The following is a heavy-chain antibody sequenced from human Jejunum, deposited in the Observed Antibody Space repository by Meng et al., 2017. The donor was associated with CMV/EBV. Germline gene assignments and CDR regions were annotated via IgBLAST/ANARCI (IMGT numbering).Heavy chain of an antibody. CDR2: IYPDDSQS. CDR3: ARYGGPTLARNWFDL. J-gene: IGHJ5*02. V-gene: IGHV5-51*01. D-gene: IGHD2/OR15-2a*01. Sequence: YSFSGYWIVWVRQMPGKGLEWMGIIYPDDSQSKYSPSFQGQVTMSVDKSINTAFLQWSGLKASDSGMYFCARYGGPTLARNWFDLWGQGTLVTVSS. CDR1: YSFSGYW.